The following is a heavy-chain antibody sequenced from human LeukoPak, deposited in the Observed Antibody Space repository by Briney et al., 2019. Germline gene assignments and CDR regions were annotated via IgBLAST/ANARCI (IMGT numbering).Heavy chain of an antibody. CDR1: GGSISSGDYY. CDR3: ARERRSITMVWGAISPV. CDR2: IYYSGST. Sequence: PSETLSLTCTVSGGSISSGDYYWSWIRQPPGKGLEWIGYIYYSGSTYYNPSLKSRVTISVDTSKNQFSLKLSSVTAADTAVYYCARERRSITMVWGAISPVWGQGTLVTVSS. V-gene: IGHV4-30-4*08. D-gene: IGHD3-10*01. J-gene: IGHJ4*02.